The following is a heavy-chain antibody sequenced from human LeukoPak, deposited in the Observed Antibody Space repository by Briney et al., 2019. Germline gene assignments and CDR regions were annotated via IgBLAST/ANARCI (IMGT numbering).Heavy chain of an antibody. Sequence: ASVKVSCKASGYTFTGYYMHWVRQAPGQGLEWMGWINPNSGGTNYAQKFQGRVTMTRDTSISTAYMELSRLRSDDTAVYYCARVGLDGSSSGYFDYWGQGTLVTVSS. V-gene: IGHV1-2*02. CDR2: INPNSGGT. D-gene: IGHD6-6*01. J-gene: IGHJ4*02. CDR1: GYTFTGYY. CDR3: ARVGLDGSSSGYFDY.